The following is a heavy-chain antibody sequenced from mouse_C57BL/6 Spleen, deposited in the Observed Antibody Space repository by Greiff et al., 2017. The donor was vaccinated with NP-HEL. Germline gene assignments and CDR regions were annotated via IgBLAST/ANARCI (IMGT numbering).Heavy chain of an antibody. CDR1: GYTFTSYW. V-gene: IGHV1-52*01. CDR3: ARAAYYSNYFDY. CDR2: IDPSDSET. Sequence: QVQLQQPGAELVRPGSSVKLSCKASGYTFTSYWMHWVKQRPIQGLEWIGNIDPSDSETHYNQKFKDKATLTVDKSSSTAYMQLSSLTSEDSAVYYCARAAYYSNYFDYWGKGTTRTVSS. D-gene: IGHD2-5*01. J-gene: IGHJ2*01.